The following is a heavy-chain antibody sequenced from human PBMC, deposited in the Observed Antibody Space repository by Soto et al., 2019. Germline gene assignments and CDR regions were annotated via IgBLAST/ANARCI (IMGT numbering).Heavy chain of an antibody. CDR3: ASTFWSGYYTHFDY. CDR1: GFTVSSNY. CDR2: IYSGGST. D-gene: IGHD3-3*01. Sequence: GGSLRLSCAASGFTVSSNYMSWVRQAPGKGLEWVSVIYSGGSTYYADSVKDRFTISRDNSKNTLYLQMNSLRAEDTAVYYCASTFWSGYYTHFDYWGQGTLVTVSS. V-gene: IGHV3-53*01. J-gene: IGHJ4*02.